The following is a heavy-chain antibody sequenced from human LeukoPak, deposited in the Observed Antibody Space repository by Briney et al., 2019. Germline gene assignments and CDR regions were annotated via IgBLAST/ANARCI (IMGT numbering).Heavy chain of an antibody. V-gene: IGHV3-74*01. D-gene: IGHD3-3*01. CDR3: AKDHYWSIDY. CDR2: IKGDGIST. CDR1: GFDFSSNW. Sequence: GGSLRLSCAASGFDFSSNWMHWVRNAPGQGLVWVSRIKGDGISTNYADSVKGRFTISRDIAKNTLYLQMNSLRAEDTGVYYCAKDHYWSIDYWGRGTLVTVSS. J-gene: IGHJ4*02.